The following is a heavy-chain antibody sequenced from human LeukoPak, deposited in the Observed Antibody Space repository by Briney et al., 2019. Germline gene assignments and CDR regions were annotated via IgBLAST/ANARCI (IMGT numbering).Heavy chain of an antibody. CDR3: ARDKGPYWYFDL. J-gene: IGHJ2*01. Sequence: SETLSLTCTVSDGXITSYYCNWIRRPPGKGLEWIANIYNSGSTDYNPSLKSRVTISVNTSKKQISLKLSSVTAADTAVYYWARDKGPYWYFDLWGRGTLVTVSA. CDR2: IYNSGST. V-gene: IGHV4-59*01. CDR1: DGXITSYY.